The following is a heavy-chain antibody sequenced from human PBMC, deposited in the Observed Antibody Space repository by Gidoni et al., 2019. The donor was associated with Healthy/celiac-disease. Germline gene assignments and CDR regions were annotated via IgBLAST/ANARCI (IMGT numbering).Heavy chain of an antibody. CDR2: INHSGST. V-gene: IGHV4-34*01. J-gene: IGHJ5*02. CDR3: ARVRVVVVPAAIWWFDP. D-gene: IGHD2-2*01. Sequence: QVQLQQWGAGLLKPSETLSLTCAVYGGSFSGYYWSWSRQPPGKGLEWIGEINHSGSTNYNPSLKSRVTISVDTSKNQFSLKLSSVTAADTAVYYCARVRVVVVPAAIWWFDPWGQGTLVTVSS. CDR1: GGSFSGYY.